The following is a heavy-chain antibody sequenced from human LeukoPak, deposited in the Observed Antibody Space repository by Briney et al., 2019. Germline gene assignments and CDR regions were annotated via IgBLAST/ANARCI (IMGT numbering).Heavy chain of an antibody. CDR1: GYSISSASY. CDR2: IYHSGSP. Sequence: SETLSLTCAVSGYSISSASYWGWIRQPPGKGLEWIGNIYHSGSPYYNPSLKSRVTISVDTSKNQFSLKLGSVTAADTAVYYCARPISSQGYFGVVIDWGQGTLVTVSS. D-gene: IGHD3-3*01. CDR3: ARPISSQGYFGVVID. J-gene: IGHJ4*02. V-gene: IGHV4-38-2*01.